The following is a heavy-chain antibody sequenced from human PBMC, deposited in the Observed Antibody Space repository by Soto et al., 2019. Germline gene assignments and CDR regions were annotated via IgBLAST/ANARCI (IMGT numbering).Heavy chain of an antibody. CDR3: ARDFMVRLVIISYYYYGMVV. V-gene: IGHV3-7*01. J-gene: IGHJ6*02. D-gene: IGHD3-10*01. Sequence: GGSLRLSCAASGFTFSSYWMSWVRQAPGKGLEWVANIKQDGSEKYYVDSVKGRFTISRDNAKNSLYLQMNSLRAEDTAVYYCARDFMVRLVIISYYYYGMVVWGQGTTVTVSS. CDR2: IKQDGSEK. CDR1: GFTFSSYW.